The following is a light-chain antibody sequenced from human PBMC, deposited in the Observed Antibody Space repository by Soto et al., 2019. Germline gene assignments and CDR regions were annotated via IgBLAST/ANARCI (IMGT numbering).Light chain of an antibody. Sequence: DIVMTQSPDSLAVSLGERATINCKSSQSVLYSSNNKNYLAWYQQKPGQPPKLLIYWASTRESGGPDRFSGSGSGTDLTPTISSLQAEDAAVYCCQQCYRAPRTLGGGTKVAIK. V-gene: IGKV4-1*01. CDR1: QSVLYSSNNKNY. CDR3: QQCYRAPRT. CDR2: WAS. J-gene: IGKJ4*01.